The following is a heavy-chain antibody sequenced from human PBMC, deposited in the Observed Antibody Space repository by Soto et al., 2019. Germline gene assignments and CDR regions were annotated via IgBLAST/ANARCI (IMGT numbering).Heavy chain of an antibody. CDR1: GGTFSSYA. J-gene: IGHJ5*02. Sequence: QVQLVQSGAEVKKPGSSVKVSCKASGGTFSSYAISWVRQAPGQGLEWMGGIIPIFGTANYAQKFQGRVTITPDESTSTAYMELSSLRSEDTAVYYCGGGLYAAATINWFDPWGQGTLVTVSS. V-gene: IGHV1-69*05. CDR3: GGGLYAAATINWFDP. CDR2: IIPIFGTA. D-gene: IGHD2-8*01.